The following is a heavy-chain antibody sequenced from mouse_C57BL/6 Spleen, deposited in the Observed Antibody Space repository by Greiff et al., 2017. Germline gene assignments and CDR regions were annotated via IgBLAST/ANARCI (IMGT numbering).Heavy chain of an antibody. V-gene: IGHV1-55*01. D-gene: IGHD2-1*01. CDR3: AGGIYYYAMDY. Sequence: QVQLKQPGAELVKPGASVKMSCKASGYTFTSYWITWVKQRPGQGLEWIGDIYPGSGSTNYNEKFKSKATLTVDTSSSTAYMQLSSLTSEDSAVYYCAGGIYYYAMDYWGQGTSVTVSS. CDR2: IYPGSGST. CDR1: GYTFTSYW. J-gene: IGHJ4*01.